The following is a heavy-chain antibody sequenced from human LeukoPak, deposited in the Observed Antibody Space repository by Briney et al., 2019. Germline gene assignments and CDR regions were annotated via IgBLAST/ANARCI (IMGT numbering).Heavy chain of an antibody. CDR2: IYHSGSI. V-gene: IGHV4-39*01. Sequence: SETLSLTCTVSGGSISSCSYYWGWIRQPPGKGLEWIGSIYHSGSIYYNPSLRSRVFISVDTSKNQFSLKLSSVAAADTSVYYCARHVGSSDWPRHFDNWGQGTLVTVSS. CDR3: ARHVGSSDWPRHFDN. CDR1: GGSISSCSYY. D-gene: IGHD6-19*01. J-gene: IGHJ4*02.